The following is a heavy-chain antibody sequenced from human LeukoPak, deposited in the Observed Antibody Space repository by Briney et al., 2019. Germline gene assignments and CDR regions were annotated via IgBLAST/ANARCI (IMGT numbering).Heavy chain of an antibody. V-gene: IGHV4-59*01. J-gene: IGHJ6*02. Sequence: PSETLSLTCTVSGGSISSYYWSWIRQPPGKGLEGIGYIYYSGSTKYNPSLKSRVTISVATSKNQFSLKLSSVTAADTAVYYCARRDWGYYYGMDVWGQGTTVTVSS. CDR1: GGSISSYY. CDR3: ARRDWGYYYGMDV. D-gene: IGHD3/OR15-3a*01. CDR2: IYYSGST.